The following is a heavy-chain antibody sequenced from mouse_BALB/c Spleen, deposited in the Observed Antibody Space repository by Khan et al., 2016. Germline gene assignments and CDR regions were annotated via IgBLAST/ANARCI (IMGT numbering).Heavy chain of an antibody. V-gene: IGHV5-12-2*01. CDR3: ARQTGIYAMDY. CDR1: GFTFSSYT. Sequence: EVELVESGGGLVQPGGSLKLSCAASGFTFSSYTMSWVRQTPEKRLEWVAYISNGGGSTYYPDTVKGRFTISRDNAQNPLYLQMSSLKSEDTAMYYCARQTGIYAMDYWGQGTSVTVSS. J-gene: IGHJ4*01. D-gene: IGHD4-1*01. CDR2: ISNGGGST.